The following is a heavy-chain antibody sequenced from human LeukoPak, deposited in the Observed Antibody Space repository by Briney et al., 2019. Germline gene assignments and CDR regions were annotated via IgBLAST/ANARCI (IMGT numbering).Heavy chain of an antibody. CDR1: GGSLSTSTYY. V-gene: IGHV4-39*07. D-gene: IGHD3-10*01. CDR2: IYYSGST. J-gene: IGHJ5*02. CDR3: ARVTTGRARGWFDP. Sequence: SETLSLTCAVSGGSLSTSTYYWGWIRQPPGKGLEWIGSIYYSGSTNYNPSLKSRVTISVDTSKNQFSLKLSSVTAADTAVYYCARVTTGRARGWFDPWGQGTLVTVSS.